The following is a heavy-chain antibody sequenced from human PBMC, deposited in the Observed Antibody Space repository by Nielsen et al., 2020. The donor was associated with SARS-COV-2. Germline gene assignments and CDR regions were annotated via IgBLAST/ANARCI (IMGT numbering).Heavy chain of an antibody. Sequence: WIRQPPGKGLEWVSSISSSSSYIYYADSVKGRFTISRDNAKNTLYLQMNNLRAEDTAVYYCARDFRDYNWFDPWGQGTLVTVSS. V-gene: IGHV3-21*01. CDR2: ISSSSSYI. D-gene: IGHD3/OR15-3a*01. CDR3: ARDFRDYNWFDP. J-gene: IGHJ5*02.